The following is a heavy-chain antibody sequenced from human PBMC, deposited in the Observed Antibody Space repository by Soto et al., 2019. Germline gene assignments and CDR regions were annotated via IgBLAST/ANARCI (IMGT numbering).Heavy chain of an antibody. CDR1: GFTFSRYG. CDR2: ISSSSSTI. J-gene: IGHJ6*02. D-gene: IGHD2-2*03. CDR3: ARAGYCVSTTCYFLPDV. V-gene: IGHV3-48*02. Sequence: PGGSLRLSCAASGFTFSRYGMNWVRQAPGKGPEWVAYISSSSSTIYYADSVKGRFTISRDNAKNSLYLQMNSLRDEDTAVYYCARAGYCVSTTCYFLPDVWGQGTTVTVSS.